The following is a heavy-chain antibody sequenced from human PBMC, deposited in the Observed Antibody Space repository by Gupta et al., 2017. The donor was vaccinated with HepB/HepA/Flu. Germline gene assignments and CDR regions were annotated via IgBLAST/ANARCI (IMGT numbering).Heavy chain of an antibody. D-gene: IGHD2-2*02. CDR1: GFIFSSYS. CDR2: ISRSSSYI. J-gene: IGHJ5*02. Sequence: EVQLVESGGGLVKRGGSLRLSCAASGFIFSSYSMNWVRQAPGKGLEWGSSISRSSSYIDYADSVQGRFTISRDNAKNSRYLQMNSLRDEDTAVYYCARDQVPAAIDVMGKNWFDPWGQGTLVTVAS. V-gene: IGHV3-21*01. CDR3: ARDQVPAAIDVMGKNWFDP.